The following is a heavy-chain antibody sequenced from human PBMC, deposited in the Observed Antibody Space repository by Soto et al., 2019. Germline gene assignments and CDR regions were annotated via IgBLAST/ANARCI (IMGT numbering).Heavy chain of an antibody. CDR1: GGSISSYY. CDR2: IYYSGST. V-gene: IGHV4-59*01. Sequence: QVQLQESGPGLVKPSETLSLTCTVSGGSISSYYWSWIRQPPGKGLEWIGYIYYSGSTNYNPSLESRVTISVDPSKNQFSLQLSSVTAADTAVYYCARVWGGAFAIWGQGTMVTVSS. D-gene: IGHD3-10*01. J-gene: IGHJ3*02. CDR3: ARVWGGAFAI.